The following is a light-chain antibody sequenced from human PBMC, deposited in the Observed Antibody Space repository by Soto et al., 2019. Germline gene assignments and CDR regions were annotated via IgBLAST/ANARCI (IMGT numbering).Light chain of an antibody. CDR3: QPSRRSPSFT. CDR1: QSVSSSY. Sequence: EIVLTQSPGTLSLSPGERATLSCRASQSVSSSYLAWYQQKPGQAPRLLIYGASSRAAGIPDRFSGSGSGTDLPLNISRLEPEDLAVYYCQPSRRSPSFTFDAGTKVDIK. V-gene: IGKV3-20*01. CDR2: GAS. J-gene: IGKJ3*01.